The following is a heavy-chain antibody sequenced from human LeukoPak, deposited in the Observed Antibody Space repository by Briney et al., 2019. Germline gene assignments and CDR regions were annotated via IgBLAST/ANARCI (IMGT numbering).Heavy chain of an antibody. Sequence: SETLSLTCTVSGYSISSSYSWGWIRQPPEKGLEWIGSIHHSGSTNYNPSLKSRVTMSVDTSKNQFSLKLSSVTAADTAVYYCARLSTVTTSFDYWGQGTLVTVSS. D-gene: IGHD4-17*01. CDR2: IHHSGST. CDR3: ARLSTVTTSFDY. V-gene: IGHV4-38-2*02. J-gene: IGHJ4*02. CDR1: GYSISSSYS.